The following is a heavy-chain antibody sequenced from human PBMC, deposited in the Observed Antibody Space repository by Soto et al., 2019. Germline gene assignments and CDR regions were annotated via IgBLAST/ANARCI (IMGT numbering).Heavy chain of an antibody. Sequence: GGSLRLSCAASGFTFSGSAMHWVRQASGKGLEWVGRIRSKANSYATAYAASVKGRFTISRDDSKNTAYLQMNSLKTEDTAVYYCTSRWPLEDILLDYWGQGTLVTVSS. V-gene: IGHV3-73*01. CDR1: GFTFSGSA. D-gene: IGHD2-15*01. J-gene: IGHJ4*02. CDR3: TSRWPLEDILLDY. CDR2: IRSKANSYAT.